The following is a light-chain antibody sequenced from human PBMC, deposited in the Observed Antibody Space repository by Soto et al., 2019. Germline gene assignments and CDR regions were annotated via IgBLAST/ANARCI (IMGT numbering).Light chain of an antibody. Sequence: DIQMTQSPSTLSASVGDRVTITCRASQSISSWLAWYQQKPGKAPKLLIYDASSLESGVPSRFSGSGSGTEFTLTISSPQPDDFAAYYCQHYSDSSWTFGQGTKVDIK. J-gene: IGKJ1*01. CDR1: QSISSW. V-gene: IGKV1-5*01. CDR3: QHYSDSSWT. CDR2: DAS.